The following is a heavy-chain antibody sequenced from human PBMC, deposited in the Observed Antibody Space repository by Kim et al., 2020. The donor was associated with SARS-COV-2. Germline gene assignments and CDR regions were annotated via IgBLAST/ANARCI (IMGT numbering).Heavy chain of an antibody. D-gene: IGHD6-6*01. V-gene: IGHV4-34*01. CDR1: GGSFSGYY. CDR2: INHSGST. J-gene: IGHJ4*02. CDR3: ARVGGHSSSAY. Sequence: SETLSLTCAVYGGSFSGYYWSWIRQPPGKGLEWIGEINHSGSTNYNPSLKSRVTISVDTSKNQFSLKLSSVTAADTAVYYCARVGGHSSSAYWGQGTLVTVSS.